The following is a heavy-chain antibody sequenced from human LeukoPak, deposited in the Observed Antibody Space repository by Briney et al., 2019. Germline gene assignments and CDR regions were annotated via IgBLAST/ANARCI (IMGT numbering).Heavy chain of an antibody. CDR2: ISGSGGST. D-gene: IGHD6-6*01. Sequence: GGSLRLSCAASGFTFSSYAMSWVRQAPGQGLEWVSAISGSGGSTYYADSVKGRFTISRDNSKNTLYLHMNSLRAEDTAVYYCAKCGDVSSSSWVHYWGQGTLVTVSS. V-gene: IGHV3-23*01. CDR3: AKCGDVSSSSWVHY. CDR1: GFTFSSYA. J-gene: IGHJ4*02.